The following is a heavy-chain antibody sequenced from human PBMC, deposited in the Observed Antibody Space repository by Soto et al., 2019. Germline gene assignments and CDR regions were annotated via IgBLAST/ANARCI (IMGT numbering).Heavy chain of an antibody. CDR3: ARDYYDSSGYYDDAFDL. J-gene: IGHJ3*01. D-gene: IGHD3-22*01. Sequence: ASVKVSCKASGYTFTSNGITWVRQAPGQGLEWMGWTATYNDDTNYAQKLQGRVTMTTDTSTSTAYMELRSLRSDDTAVYYCARDYYDSSGYYDDAFDLWGQGTMVTVSS. V-gene: IGHV1-18*01. CDR1: GYTFTSNG. CDR2: TATYNDDT.